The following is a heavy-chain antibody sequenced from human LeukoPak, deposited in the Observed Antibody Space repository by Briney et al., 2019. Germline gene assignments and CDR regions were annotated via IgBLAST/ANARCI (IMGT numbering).Heavy chain of an antibody. CDR2: TYYRSKWSN. CDR3: ARSSNLHYFDY. J-gene: IGHJ4*02. Sequence: SQTLSLTCAISGDSVSKNGAIWIWIRQSPSRGLQWLGRTYYRSKWSNDYAVSVKSRITLNVDTSKNQFSLHLNSVTPEDTAVYYCARSSNLHYFDYWGQGTQVTVSS. V-gene: IGHV6-1*01. CDR1: GDSVSKNGAI.